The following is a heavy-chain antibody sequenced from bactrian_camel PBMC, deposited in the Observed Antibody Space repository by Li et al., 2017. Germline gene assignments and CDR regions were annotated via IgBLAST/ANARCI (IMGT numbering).Heavy chain of an antibody. V-gene: IGHV3S9*01. CDR1: GYRYSSVA. Sequence: QVQLVESGGGSVQAGGSLRLSCSASGYRYSSVACMGWFRQIPDKEREGVAGIESDGSTSYADSVKGRFTISRDNAKNTLYLQLNSLKSDDTALYYCATVQYSDSVGPDGPPVWGQGTQVTVS. J-gene: IGHJ4*01. CDR2: IESDGST. CDR3: ATVQYSDSVGPDGPPV. D-gene: IGHD4*01.